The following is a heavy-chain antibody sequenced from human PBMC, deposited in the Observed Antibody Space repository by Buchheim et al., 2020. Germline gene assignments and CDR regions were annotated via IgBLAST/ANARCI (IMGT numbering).Heavy chain of an antibody. CDR1: GGSISSYY. Sequence: QVQLQESGPGLVTPSETLSLPCTVSGGSISSYYWSWIRQPPGKGLEWIGYNYYSGSTNYNPSLKNRVTISVDTSKNQFSLKLSSVTAADTAVYYCARVGTYYGSGIHFDYWGQGTL. J-gene: IGHJ4*02. CDR3: ARVGTYYGSGIHFDY. D-gene: IGHD3-10*01. CDR2: NYYSGST. V-gene: IGHV4-59*01.